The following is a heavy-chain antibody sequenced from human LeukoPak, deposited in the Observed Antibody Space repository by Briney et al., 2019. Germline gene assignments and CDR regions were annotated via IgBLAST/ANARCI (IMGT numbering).Heavy chain of an antibody. CDR2: IIPIFGTA. CDR1: GGTFSSNA. V-gene: IGHV1-69*05. D-gene: IGHD3-22*01. J-gene: IGHJ3*02. Sequence: SVKVSCKASGGTFSSNAISWVRQAPAQGLEWMGRIIPIFGTANYAQKFQGRVTITTDESTSTAYMELSSLRSEDTAVYYCARPLRSGYYYNAFDIWGQGTMVTVSS. CDR3: ARPLRSGYYYNAFDI.